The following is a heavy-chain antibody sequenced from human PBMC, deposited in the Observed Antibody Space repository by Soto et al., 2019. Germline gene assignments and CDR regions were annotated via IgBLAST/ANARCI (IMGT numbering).Heavy chain of an antibody. J-gene: IGHJ6*02. D-gene: IGHD1-7*01. CDR2: INPNSGGT. CDR1: GYTFTDYY. Sequence: ASVKVSCKASGYTFTDYYMHWVRQAPGQGLEWMGWINPNSGGTNYAQKFQGRVTMTRDTSISTAYMELSRLRSDDTAVYYCARKLELRGSYYYYYDMDVWGQGTTVTAP. V-gene: IGHV1-2*02. CDR3: ARKLELRGSYYYYYDMDV.